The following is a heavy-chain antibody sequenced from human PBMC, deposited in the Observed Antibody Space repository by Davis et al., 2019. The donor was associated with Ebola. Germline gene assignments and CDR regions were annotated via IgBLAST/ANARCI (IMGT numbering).Heavy chain of an antibody. CDR1: GYTFTGYY. CDR3: ARDGGMVRGGGWFDP. J-gene: IGHJ5*02. V-gene: IGHV1-2*06. CDR2: INPNSGGT. Sequence: ASVKVSCKASGYTFTGYYMHWVRQAPGQGLEWMGRINPNSGGTNYAQKFQGRVTMTRDTSTSTVYMELRSLRSDDTAVYYCARDGGMVRGGGWFDPWGQGTLVTVSS. D-gene: IGHD3-10*01.